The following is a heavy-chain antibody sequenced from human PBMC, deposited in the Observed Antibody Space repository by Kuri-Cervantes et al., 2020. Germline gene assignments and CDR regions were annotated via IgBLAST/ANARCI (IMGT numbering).Heavy chain of an antibody. CDR3: ARARSGAIPGRGIMYFDY. D-gene: IGHD3-10*01. V-gene: IGHV1-46*01. J-gene: IGHJ4*02. CDR1: GYTFTSYY. Sequence: ASVKVSCKASGYTFTSYYMHWVRQAPGQGLEWMGIINPSGGSTSYAQKFQGRVTMTRDTSTSTVYMELSSLRSVDTAVYYCARARSGAIPGRGIMYFDYWGQGTLVTVSS. CDR2: INPSGGST.